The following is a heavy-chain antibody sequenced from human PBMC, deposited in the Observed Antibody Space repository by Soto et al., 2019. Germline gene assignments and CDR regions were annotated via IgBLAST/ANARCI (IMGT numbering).Heavy chain of an antibody. D-gene: IGHD6-19*01. V-gene: IGHV2-5*02. CDR1: GFSLSSARVA. CDR3: AHSVVAGLGYYFDY. CDR2: IFWDDDK. Sequence: QITLKESGPTLVKPTQTLTLTCTFYGFSLSSARVAVGWIRQPPGKALEWLALIFWDDDKRYSPFLKTRLTITKDTSKNQVVLTMTNMDPVDTATYFCAHSVVAGLGYYFDYWGQGTLLTVSS. J-gene: IGHJ4*02.